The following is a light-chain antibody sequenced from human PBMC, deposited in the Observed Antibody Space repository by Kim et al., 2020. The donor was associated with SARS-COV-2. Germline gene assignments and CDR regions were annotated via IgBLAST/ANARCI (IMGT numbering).Light chain of an antibody. CDR1: SSDIGAYNY. CDR2: EVT. Sequence: ALTQPASVSGSPGQSITISCTGSSSDIGAYNYVSWFQQHPGKAPRLMIYEVTKWPSGISNRFSGSKSGNTASLTISGLQAEDEADYYCSSYSSGDTWVFGGGTKLTVL. CDR3: SSYSSGDTWV. J-gene: IGLJ3*02. V-gene: IGLV2-14*03.